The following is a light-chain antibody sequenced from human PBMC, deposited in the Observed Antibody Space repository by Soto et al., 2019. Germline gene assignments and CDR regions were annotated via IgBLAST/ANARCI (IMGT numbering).Light chain of an antibody. V-gene: IGKV3-15*01. Sequence: EIVMTQSPATLSVSPGERPTLSCRASQSVTSNLAWYQQKPPQAPRLLIYGASTRDTGIPARFSSNGSGTEFTLTISSLHAEDFAVYYWQQYNNWPLYSFGQGTMTEIK. J-gene: IGKJ2*01. CDR1: QSVTSN. CDR3: QQYNNWPLYS. CDR2: GAS.